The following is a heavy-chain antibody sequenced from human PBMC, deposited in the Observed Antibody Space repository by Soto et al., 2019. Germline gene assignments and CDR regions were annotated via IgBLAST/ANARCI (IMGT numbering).Heavy chain of an antibody. D-gene: IGHD2-2*01. J-gene: IGHJ5*02. CDR3: ARSGYCSSTSCYNWFDP. CDR1: GGTFSSYA. V-gene: IGHV1-69*06. CDR2: IIPIFGTA. Sequence: GASVKVSCQASGGTFSSYAISWVRQAPGQGLEWMGGIIPIFGTANYAQKFQGRVTITADKSTSTAYMELSSLRSEDTAVYYCARSGYCSSTSCYNWFDPWGQGTLVTVSS.